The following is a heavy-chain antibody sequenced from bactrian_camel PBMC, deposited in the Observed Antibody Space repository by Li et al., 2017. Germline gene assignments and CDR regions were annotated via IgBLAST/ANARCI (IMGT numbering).Heavy chain of an antibody. CDR2: TITGGGAT. CDR3: AADLSSSYNCYYRTYSS. V-gene: IGHV3S1*01. J-gene: IGHJ6*01. Sequence: HVQLVESGGGSVQAGGSLTPSCAASPSTYSRYCMAWFRQAVGKERERVATITGGGATAYADSVRGRFTISKDNAKNTLYLQMNSLKTEDTGMYYCAADLSSSYNCYYRTYSSWGQGTQVTVS. D-gene: IGHD2*01. CDR1: PSTYSRYC.